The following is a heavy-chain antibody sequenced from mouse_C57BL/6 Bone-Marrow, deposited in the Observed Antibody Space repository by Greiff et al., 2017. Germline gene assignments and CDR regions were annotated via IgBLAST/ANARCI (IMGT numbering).Heavy chain of an antibody. V-gene: IGHV5-6*01. CDR3: ARHGGIYYLWYFDV. J-gene: IGHJ1*03. CDR2: ISSGGSYT. D-gene: IGHD1-1*01. CDR1: GFTFSSYG. Sequence: EVQLVESGGDLVKPGGSLKLSCAASGFTFSSYGMSWVRQTPDKRLEWVATISSGGSYTYYPDSVKGRFTISRDNATNTLYLQMSSLKSEDTAMYYCARHGGIYYLWYFDVWGTGTTVTVSS.